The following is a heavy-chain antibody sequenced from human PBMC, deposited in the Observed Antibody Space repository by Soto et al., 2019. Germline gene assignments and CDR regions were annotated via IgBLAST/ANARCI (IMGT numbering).Heavy chain of an antibody. D-gene: IGHD3-10*01. Sequence: QVQLVEPGGCVVQPGRSLRLSCAASGFAFSSYAMHCVRQAPGKGLEWVAVISYDGSNKYYADSVKGRFTSSRDNSKNKLYLQMNSLRAEDTAVYYCASDLSGSVDWGQGTLVTVSS. CDR1: GFAFSSYA. V-gene: IGHV3-30-3*01. CDR3: ASDLSGSVD. J-gene: IGHJ4*02. CDR2: ISYDGSNK.